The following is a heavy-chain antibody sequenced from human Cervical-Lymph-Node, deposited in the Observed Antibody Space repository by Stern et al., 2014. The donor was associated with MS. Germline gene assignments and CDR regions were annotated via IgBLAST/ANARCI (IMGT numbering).Heavy chain of an antibody. J-gene: IGHJ4*02. V-gene: IGHV3-23*04. CDR2: ISGSGGGT. CDR3: AKGLFYGDYASYY. Sequence: EVQLEESGGGLVQPGGSLRLSCAASGITLSSHAMSWVRQAPGKGLEWVSAISGSGGGTHCADSVKGRFTVSRDNSKNTMYLQMNSLTAEDTAVYYCAKGLFYGDYASYYWGQGTLVTVSS. CDR1: GITLSSHA. D-gene: IGHD4-17*01.